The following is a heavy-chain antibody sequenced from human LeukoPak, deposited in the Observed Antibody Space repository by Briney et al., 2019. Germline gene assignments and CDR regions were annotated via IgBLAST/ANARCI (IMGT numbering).Heavy chain of an antibody. J-gene: IGHJ4*02. D-gene: IGHD3-22*01. V-gene: IGHV3-43D*03. CDR1: GFTFDDYA. Sequence: GGSLRLSCAASGFTFDDYAMHWVRQAPGKGLEWVSLISWDGGSTYYADSVKGRFTISRDNSKNSLYLQMNSLRAEDTALYYCAKGEYYYDSSGYYSDYLDYWGQGTLVTVSS. CDR3: AKGEYYYDSSGYYSDYLDY. CDR2: ISWDGGST.